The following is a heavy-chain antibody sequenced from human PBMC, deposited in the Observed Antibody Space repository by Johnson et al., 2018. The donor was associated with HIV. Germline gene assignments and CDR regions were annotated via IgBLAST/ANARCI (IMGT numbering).Heavy chain of an antibody. J-gene: IGHJ3*02. Sequence: QVQLVESGGGVVQPGGSLRLSCAASGFTFSSYGMHWVRQAPGKGLEWVAFMRYDGRNKDYADSVKGRFTISRDNSKNTLFLQMSSLRPEDTAVYYCAKDEQVRGIVLMVTLFDAFDIWGQGTMVTVSS. CDR1: GFTFSSYG. V-gene: IGHV3-30*02. D-gene: IGHD2-8*01. CDR2: MRYDGRNK. CDR3: AKDEQVRGIVLMVTLFDAFDI.